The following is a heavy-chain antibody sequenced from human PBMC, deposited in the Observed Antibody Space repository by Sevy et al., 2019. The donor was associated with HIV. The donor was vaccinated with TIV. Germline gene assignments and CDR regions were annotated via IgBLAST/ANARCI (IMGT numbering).Heavy chain of an antibody. J-gene: IGHJ4*02. V-gene: IGHV1-2*02. CDR1: GYTFTDYY. Sequence: ASVKVSCKASGYTFTDYYMHWVRQAPGQGLEWMGWINPNSGATNYAQKFQGRVTMTRDTSISTAYMELSRLRSDDTAVYYCARDLSIHPGYFDYWGQGTLVTVSS. CDR3: ARDLSIHPGYFDY. D-gene: IGHD2-21*01. CDR2: INPNSGAT.